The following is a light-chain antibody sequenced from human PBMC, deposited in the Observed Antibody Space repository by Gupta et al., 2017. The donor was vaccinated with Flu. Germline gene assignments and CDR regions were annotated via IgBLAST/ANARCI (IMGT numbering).Light chain of an antibody. Sequence: SVGDRVTITCRANQNINKFLAWYQQLPGKAPRLLVYSASNLESGVPDRFSGSGAGTEFVLTISGLQPDDFATYYCQPSARTPLTYGGGTKVE. V-gene: IGKV1-39*01. CDR1: QNINKF. CDR2: SAS. CDR3: QPSARTPLT. J-gene: IGKJ4*01.